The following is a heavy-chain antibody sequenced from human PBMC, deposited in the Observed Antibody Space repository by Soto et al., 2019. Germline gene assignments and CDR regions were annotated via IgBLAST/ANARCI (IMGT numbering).Heavy chain of an antibody. J-gene: IGHJ5*02. D-gene: IGHD2-21*01. CDR1: GGSISSDDSY. Sequence: QVQLQESGPGLVKPSQTLSLTCTVSGGSISSDDSYWSWIRQPPGKGLEWIGYIYHSGNTNYNPSLKSRVFILIDTSRNQFSLKLSSVTAADTAVYYCARGSELWPSTAVGYHWFDPWGQGTLVTVSS. V-gene: IGHV4-30-4*01. CDR2: IYHSGNT. CDR3: ARGSELWPSTAVGYHWFDP.